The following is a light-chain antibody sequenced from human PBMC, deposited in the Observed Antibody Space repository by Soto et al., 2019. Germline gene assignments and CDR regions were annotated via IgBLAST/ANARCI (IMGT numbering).Light chain of an antibody. V-gene: IGLV2-14*01. Sequence: QSALTQPASVSGSPGQSITISCTGTSSDVGGYNYVSWYQQHPGKAPKLMIYDVSNRPSGISNRFSGSKSGNTASLTISGLQAEDEADYYCSSYTGSSTYVFGTGTTVTVL. CDR2: DVS. CDR3: SSYTGSSTYV. J-gene: IGLJ1*01. CDR1: SSDVGGYNY.